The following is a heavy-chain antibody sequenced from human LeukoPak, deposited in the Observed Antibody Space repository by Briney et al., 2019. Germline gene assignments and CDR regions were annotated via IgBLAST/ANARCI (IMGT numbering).Heavy chain of an antibody. J-gene: IGHJ5*02. Sequence: SQTPSLTCAISGDSVSSNSAAWNWIRQSPSRGLEWLGRTYYRSKWYNDYAVSVKSRITINPDTSKNQFSLQLNSVTPEDTAVYYCARDPDSSGWYGGWFDPWGQGNPVPLYS. D-gene: IGHD6-19*01. V-gene: IGHV6-1*01. CDR2: TYYRSKWYN. CDR1: GDSVSSNSAA. CDR3: ARDPDSSGWYGGWFDP.